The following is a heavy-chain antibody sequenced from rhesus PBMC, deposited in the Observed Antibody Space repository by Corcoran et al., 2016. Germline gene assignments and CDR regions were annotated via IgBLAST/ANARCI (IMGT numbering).Heavy chain of an antibody. D-gene: IGHD3-9*01. CDR3: AGDAPHYEDEYGYYYTTGLDS. J-gene: IGHJ6*01. V-gene: IGHV4-65*01. CDR2: ISGSSDST. CDR1: GGSISSSNW. Sequence: QVQLQESGPGLVKPSETLSLTCAVSGGSISSSNWWSWIRQPPGKGLEWIGYISGSSDSTYYNPSLKGQLTVSTAPSKNQFSLKLSCVTAAETAVYYCAGDAPHYEDEYGYYYTTGLDSWGQGVVVTVSS.